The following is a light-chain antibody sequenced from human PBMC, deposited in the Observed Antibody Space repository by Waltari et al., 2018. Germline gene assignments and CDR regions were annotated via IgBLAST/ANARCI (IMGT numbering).Light chain of an antibody. CDR3: QQYNTYPWT. CDR1: QTIHTW. J-gene: IGKJ1*01. Sequence: DIQMTQSPSTLSASVGDRVTITCRASQTIHTWLTWYQQKPGKAPKRLIYKASNLESGVPSRFSGSGSGTEFTLTISSLQPDDFATYYCQQYNTYPWTFGQGTKVEIK. V-gene: IGKV1-5*03. CDR2: KAS.